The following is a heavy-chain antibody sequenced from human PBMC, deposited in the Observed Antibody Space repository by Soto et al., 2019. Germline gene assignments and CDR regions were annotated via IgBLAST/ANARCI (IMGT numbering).Heavy chain of an antibody. J-gene: IGHJ6*02. D-gene: IGHD3-10*01. CDR3: AGGGVRGVITRTRDYYGMDV. CDR1: GYSFTSYW. CDR2: IYPGDSET. Sequence: GESLKISCKGSGYSFTSYWIGWVRQMPGKGLEWMGIIYPGDSETRYSSSFQGQVTISADKSISTAYLQWSSLKASDTAMYYCAGGGVRGVITRTRDYYGMDVWGQGTTVTVSS. V-gene: IGHV5-51*01.